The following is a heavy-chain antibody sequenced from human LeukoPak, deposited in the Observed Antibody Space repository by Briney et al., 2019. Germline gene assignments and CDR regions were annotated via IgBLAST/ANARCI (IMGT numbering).Heavy chain of an antibody. Sequence: ASVKVSCKASGYTFTSYGISWVRQAPGQGLEWMGWISAYNGNTNYAQKLQGRVTMTTDTSTSTAYMELSSLRSEDTAVYYCARRVMTTVTTIVDYWGQGTLVTVSS. J-gene: IGHJ4*02. V-gene: IGHV1-18*01. CDR3: ARRVMTTVTTIVDY. D-gene: IGHD4-11*01. CDR1: GYTFTSYG. CDR2: ISAYNGNT.